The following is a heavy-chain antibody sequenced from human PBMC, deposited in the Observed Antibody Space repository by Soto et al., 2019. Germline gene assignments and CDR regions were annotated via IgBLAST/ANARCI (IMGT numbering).Heavy chain of an antibody. CDR1: GGSISSYY. CDR3: ARVGGIAAPNYYYYYGLDV. J-gene: IGHJ6*02. Sequence: ETLSLTCTVSGGSISSYYWSWIRQPPGKGLEWIGYIYYSGSTNYNPSLKSRVTISVDTSKNQFSLKLSSVTAADTAVYYCARVGGIAAPNYYYYYGLDVWGQGTTVTVSS. CDR2: IYYSGST. V-gene: IGHV4-59*01. D-gene: IGHD6-25*01.